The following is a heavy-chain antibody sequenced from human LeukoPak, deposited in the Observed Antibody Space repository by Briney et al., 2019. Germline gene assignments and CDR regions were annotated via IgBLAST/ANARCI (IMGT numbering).Heavy chain of an antibody. V-gene: IGHV3-7*01. Sequence: QTGGSLRLSCAASGLTFSNYWMTWVRQAPGQGLEWVANINMDGSEENYVDSVKGRFTISRDNAKNSLYLRMNSLRAEDTAVYYCTRDRWIDYWGQGTLVTVSS. CDR3: TRDRWIDY. CDR2: INMDGSEE. D-gene: IGHD3-16*02. CDR1: GLTFSNYW. J-gene: IGHJ4*02.